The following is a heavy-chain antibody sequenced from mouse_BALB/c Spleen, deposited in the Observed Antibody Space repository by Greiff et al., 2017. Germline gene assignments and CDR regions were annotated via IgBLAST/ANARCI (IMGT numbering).Heavy chain of an antibody. Sequence: VQLKESGAELVKPGASVKLSCTASGFNIKDTYMHWVKQRPEQGLEWIGRIDPANGNTKYDPKFQGKATITADTSSNTAYLQLSSLTSEDTAVYYCARPPTVVAPLDYWGQGTTLTVSS. CDR3: ARPPTVVAPLDY. D-gene: IGHD1-1*01. J-gene: IGHJ2*01. V-gene: IGHV14-3*02. CDR2: IDPANGNT. CDR1: GFNIKDTY.